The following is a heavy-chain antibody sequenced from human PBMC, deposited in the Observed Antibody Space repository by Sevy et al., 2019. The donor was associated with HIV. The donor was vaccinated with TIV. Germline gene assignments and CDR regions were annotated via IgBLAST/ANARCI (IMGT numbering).Heavy chain of an antibody. V-gene: IGHV4-30-2*01. D-gene: IGHD2-2*01. Sequence: SETLSLTCAVSGGSISCGGYSWSWIRQPPGKGLEWIGYIYHSGSTYYNPSLKSRVTISVDRSKNQFSLKLSSVTAADTAVYYCARGPSSLPGVPAAIFAFDIWGQGTMVTVSS. CDR3: ARGPSSLPGVPAAIFAFDI. CDR1: GGSISCGGYS. J-gene: IGHJ3*02. CDR2: IYHSGST.